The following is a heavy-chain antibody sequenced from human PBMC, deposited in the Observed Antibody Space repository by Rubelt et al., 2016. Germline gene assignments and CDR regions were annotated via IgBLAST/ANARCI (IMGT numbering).Heavy chain of an antibody. CDR2: IKADGRET. Sequence: EVQLVESGGGLVQPGRSLRLSCTASGFTLGDYAMSWFRQAPGKGLEWVANIKADGRETHYIDSVKGGFTISRDNAKNALYLQMTRRRAEDPAVYYCMICIPKNVETTGAWGLGTLVTVSS. J-gene: IGHJ4*02. CDR3: MICIPKNVETTGA. V-gene: IGHV3-7*01. D-gene: IGHD4-17*01. CDR1: GFTLGDYA.